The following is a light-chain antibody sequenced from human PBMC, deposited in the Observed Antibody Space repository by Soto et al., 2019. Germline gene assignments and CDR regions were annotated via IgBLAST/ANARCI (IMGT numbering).Light chain of an antibody. CDR3: QQYDTYWT. CDR2: KAS. CDR1: QNIFTW. V-gene: IGKV1-5*03. Sequence: DIPMTQSPSTLSASVGDRVIITCRASQNIFTWLAWYQQKPGKAPKLLIYKASSLQNGVPSRFSGSGSGTEFTLAISSLQPDDFATYYCQQYDTYWTFGQGTKVEIK. J-gene: IGKJ1*01.